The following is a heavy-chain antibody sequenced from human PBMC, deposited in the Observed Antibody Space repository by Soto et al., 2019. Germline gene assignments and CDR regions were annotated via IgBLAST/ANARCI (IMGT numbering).Heavy chain of an antibody. V-gene: IGHV3-23*01. J-gene: IGHJ4*02. D-gene: IGHD4-17*01. CDR3: TQAEDDYGDQVHCDY. CDR2: ISGSGGTT. CDR1: GFTFSSYG. Sequence: EVQLLESGGGLVQPGGSLRLSCAASGFTFSSYGMSWVRQAPGKGLEWVSGISGSGGTTSYADSVKGRFTISRDNSKNPLYLQMNSLRVEDTAIYYCTQAEDDYGDQVHCDYWGQGTLVTVSS.